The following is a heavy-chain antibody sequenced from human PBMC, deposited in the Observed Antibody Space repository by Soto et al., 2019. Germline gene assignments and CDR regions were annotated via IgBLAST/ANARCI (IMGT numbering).Heavy chain of an antibody. Sequence: GGSLRLSCAASRFTFSSYAMSWVRQAPGKGLEWVSAISGSGGDTYYAYSVKGRITISRDNSKNSLNLQMNGLRAEDTAAYYCAKVPHYDFWSGYNYFYYMDVWGKGTTVTVSS. CDR1: RFTFSSYA. V-gene: IGHV3-23*01. J-gene: IGHJ6*03. CDR2: ISGSGGDT. D-gene: IGHD3-3*01. CDR3: AKVPHYDFWSGYNYFYYMDV.